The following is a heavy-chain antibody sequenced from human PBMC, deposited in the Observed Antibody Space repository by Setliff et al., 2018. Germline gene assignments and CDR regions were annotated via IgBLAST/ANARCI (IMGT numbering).Heavy chain of an antibody. D-gene: IGHD5-12*01. CDR1: SYTFSSYG. V-gene: IGHV1-46*01. J-gene: IGHJ6*03. CDR3: ARERGDIVSTTSYYYYMDV. Sequence: ASVKVSCKASSYTFSSYGISWVRQAPGQGLEWMGIISPRGIGTTYAQKFQGRVTIITDESTSTAYMELSSLRSEDTAVYYCARERGDIVSTTSYYYYMDVWGKGTTVTVSS. CDR2: ISPRGIGT.